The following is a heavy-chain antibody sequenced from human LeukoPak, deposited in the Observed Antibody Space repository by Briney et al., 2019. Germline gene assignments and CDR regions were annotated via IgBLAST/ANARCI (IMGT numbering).Heavy chain of an antibody. CDR2: INPNSGGT. CDR1: GYTFTGYY. D-gene: IGHD6-13*01. Sequence: ASVKVSCKASGYTFTGYYMHWVRQAPGQGLEWMGWINPNSGGTNYAQKFQGRVTMTRDTSISTAYMELSRLRSDDTAVYYCARGLIAAAGRGNYWGQGTLVTVS. CDR3: ARGLIAAAGRGNY. V-gene: IGHV1-2*02. J-gene: IGHJ4*02.